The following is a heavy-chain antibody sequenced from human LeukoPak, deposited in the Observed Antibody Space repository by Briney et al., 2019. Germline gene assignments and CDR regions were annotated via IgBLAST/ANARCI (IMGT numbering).Heavy chain of an antibody. Sequence: PGGSLRLSCAASGFTFSSYSMNWVRQAPGKGREWVSYISSSSSTIHYADSVKGRFTISRDNAKNSLYLQMNSLRAEDTAVYYCARALRYFDWLSTSPEYNWFDPWGQGTLVTVSS. CDR1: GFTFSSYS. CDR2: ISSSSSTI. CDR3: ARALRYFDWLSTSPEYNWFDP. V-gene: IGHV3-48*01. D-gene: IGHD3-9*01. J-gene: IGHJ5*02.